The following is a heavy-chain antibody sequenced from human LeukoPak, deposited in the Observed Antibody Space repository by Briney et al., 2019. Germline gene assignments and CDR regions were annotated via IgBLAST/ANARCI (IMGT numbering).Heavy chain of an antibody. J-gene: IGHJ5*02. V-gene: IGHV4-59*01. CDR3: AREGFSCPNWFDP. CDR2: FYYTGST. Sequence: SETLSLTCPVSGGSISPYYWSWIRPPPGKGLEWIGYFYYTGSTDYNPSLKSRVTISGDTSKNQFSLKLSSVTAADTAVYYCAREGFSCPNWFDPWGQGTQVAVSS. CDR1: GGSISPYY.